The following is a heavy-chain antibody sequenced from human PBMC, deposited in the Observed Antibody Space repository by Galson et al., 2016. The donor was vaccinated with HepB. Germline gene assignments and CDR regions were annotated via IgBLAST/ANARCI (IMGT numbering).Heavy chain of an antibody. V-gene: IGHV3-23*01. CDR2: ISASGDT. CDR3: AKDRDYSSASGWYFDL. J-gene: IGHJ2*01. D-gene: IGHD6-19*01. CDR1: GLVLTSYA. Sequence: SLRLSCAASGLVLTSYAVTWVRQGPGKGLEWVSSISASGDTYYADSVQGRFTSSRDHSKNTVFLEMNSLGAEDTAMYYCAKDRDYSSASGWYFDLWGRGTLVTVSS.